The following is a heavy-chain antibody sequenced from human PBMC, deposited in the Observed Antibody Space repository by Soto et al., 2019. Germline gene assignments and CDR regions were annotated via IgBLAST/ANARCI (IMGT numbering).Heavy chain of an antibody. Sequence: QVQLVQSGPEVKKPGASVKVSCKASGYSFTSYGIHWVRQAPGQGLEWMGWISVSLGNTNQAQQFQGRVTMTTDISTKTAYMELRGLTSDDTAVYFCARLPFSGELESWGQGTLVTVSS. CDR3: ARLPFSGELES. CDR2: ISVSLGNT. CDR1: GYSFTSYG. D-gene: IGHD3-10*01. V-gene: IGHV1-18*01. J-gene: IGHJ1*01.